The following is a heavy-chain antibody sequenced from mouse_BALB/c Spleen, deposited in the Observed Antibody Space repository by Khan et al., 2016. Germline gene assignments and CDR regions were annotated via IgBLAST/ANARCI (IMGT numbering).Heavy chain of an antibody. CDR1: GFDFSRYW. CDR2: INPDSSTI. J-gene: IGHJ1*01. Sequence: EVKLLESGGGLVQPGGSLKLSCAASGFDFSRYWMSWVRQAPGKGLEWIGDINPDSSTINYTPSLKDKFIISRDNAKNTLYLQMSKVRSEDTALXYCASTFWYFDVWGAGTTVTVSS. V-gene: IGHV4-1*02. CDR3: ASTFWYFDV.